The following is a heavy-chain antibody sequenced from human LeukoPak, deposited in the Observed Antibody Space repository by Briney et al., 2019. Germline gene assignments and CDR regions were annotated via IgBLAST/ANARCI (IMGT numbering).Heavy chain of an antibody. CDR1: GFTFTTYW. V-gene: IGHV3-7*01. CDR2: INQDGTEK. CDR3: AKVAKYYYGSETYYFFEH. J-gene: IGHJ4*02. D-gene: IGHD3-10*01. Sequence: GEPLRLSCAASGFTFTTYWMSWVRQAPGKGLEWVANINQDGTEKYYVDSVKGRLTISRDNAKNSLDLQMNSLRVEDTAVYYCAKVAKYYYGSETYYFFEHWGQGTPVTASS.